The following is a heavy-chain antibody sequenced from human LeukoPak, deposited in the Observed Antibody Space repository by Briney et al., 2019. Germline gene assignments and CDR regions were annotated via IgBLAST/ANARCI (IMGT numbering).Heavy chain of an antibody. CDR1: GFTFSSYS. J-gene: IGHJ4*02. D-gene: IGHD2-15*01. CDR3: ARDCELRLFDY. Sequence: GESLRLSCAASGFTFSSYSMNWVRQAPGKGLEWVSSISSSSSYIYYADSVKGRFTISRDNAKNSLYLQMNSLRAEDTAVYYCARDCELRLFDYWGQGTLVTVSS. CDR2: ISSSSSYI. V-gene: IGHV3-21*01.